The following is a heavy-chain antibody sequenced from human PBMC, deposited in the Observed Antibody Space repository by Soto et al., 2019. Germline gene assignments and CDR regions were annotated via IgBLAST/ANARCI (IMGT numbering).Heavy chain of an antibody. CDR3: AADPWSGDYWAFDT. CDR2: IVVGSGNT. CDR1: GFTYTSSA. D-gene: IGHD3-3*01. J-gene: IGHJ3*02. Sequence: SVQVSCKASGFTYTSSAVQWVRQALGQRLEWIGWIVVGSGNTNYAQKFQERVTITRDMSTSTAYMELSSLRSEDTAVYYCAADPWSGDYWAFDTSCKGRWVTVSS. V-gene: IGHV1-58*01.